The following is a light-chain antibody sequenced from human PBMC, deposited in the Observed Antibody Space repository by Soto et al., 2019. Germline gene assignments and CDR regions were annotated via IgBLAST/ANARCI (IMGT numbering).Light chain of an antibody. CDR1: SSDVGGYNS. J-gene: IGLJ1*01. Sequence: QSALTQPRSVSGSPGQSVAISCTGSSSDVGGYNSVSWYQQHPGKAPKLMIYDVSKRPSGVPDRFFGSKSGNTASLTISGLQAEDEADYYCCSYAGSYFYVFGTGTKLTVL. V-gene: IGLV2-11*01. CDR2: DVS. CDR3: CSYAGSYFYV.